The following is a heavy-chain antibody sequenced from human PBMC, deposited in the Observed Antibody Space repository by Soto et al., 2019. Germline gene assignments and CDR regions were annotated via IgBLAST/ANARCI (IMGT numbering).Heavy chain of an antibody. Sequence: GSLRLSCAASGFTFSSYSMNWVRQAPGKGLEWVSSISSSSSYIYYADSVKGRFTISRDNAKNSLYLQMNSLRAEDTAVYYCARVVVGATRGKIDAFDIWGQGTMVTVSS. J-gene: IGHJ3*02. CDR3: ARVVVGATRGKIDAFDI. CDR1: GFTFSSYS. V-gene: IGHV3-21*01. D-gene: IGHD1-26*01. CDR2: ISSSSSYI.